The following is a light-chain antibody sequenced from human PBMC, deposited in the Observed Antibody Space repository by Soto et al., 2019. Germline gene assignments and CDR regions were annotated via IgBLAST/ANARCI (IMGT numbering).Light chain of an antibody. CDR2: GNS. CDR1: SSNIGAGYD. CDR3: KSYDSSLSGYV. V-gene: IGLV1-40*01. Sequence: QSVLAQPPSVSGAPGQRVTISCTGSSSNIGAGYDIHWYQQLPGTAPKLLIYGNSNRPSGVPDRFSGSKSGTSASLAITGLQAEHEADYYCKSYDSSLSGYVFGTGTKVTVL. J-gene: IGLJ1*01.